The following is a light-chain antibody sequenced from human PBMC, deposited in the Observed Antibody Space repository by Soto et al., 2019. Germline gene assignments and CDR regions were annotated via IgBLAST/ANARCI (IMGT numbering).Light chain of an antibody. CDR3: QQRSNWPPWT. CDR1: QSVSSY. Sequence: EIVVTQSPSTLSLSPGERATLSCRASQSVSSYLAWYQQKPGQAPRLLIYDASNRATGIPARFSGSGSGTDFTLTISSLEPEDFAVYYCQQRSNWPPWTFGQGTKV. V-gene: IGKV3-11*01. J-gene: IGKJ1*01. CDR2: DAS.